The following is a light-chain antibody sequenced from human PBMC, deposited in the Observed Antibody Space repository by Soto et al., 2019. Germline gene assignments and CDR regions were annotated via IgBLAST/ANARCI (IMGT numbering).Light chain of an antibody. CDR2: DVS. CDR3: SSYTRSNTLVV. Sequence: QSALTQPASVSASPGQSITISCTGTSSDVGGYNSVSWYQQHPGKVPKLMIYDVSNRPSGVSNRFSGSKSGNTASLTISGLQAEDEADYYCSSYTRSNTLVVFGGGTKVTVL. V-gene: IGLV2-14*01. CDR1: SSDVGGYNS. J-gene: IGLJ2*01.